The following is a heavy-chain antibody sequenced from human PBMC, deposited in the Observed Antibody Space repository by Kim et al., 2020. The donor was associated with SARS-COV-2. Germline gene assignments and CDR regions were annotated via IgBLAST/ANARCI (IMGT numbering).Heavy chain of an antibody. V-gene: IGHV3-23*01. Sequence: GGSLRLSCAASGFTFSSYAMSWVRQAPGKGLEWVSAISGSGGSTYYADSVKGRFTISRDNSKNTLYLQMNSLRAEDTAVYYCAKDPGGYYYYGMDVWGQGTTDTVSS. CDR1: GFTFSSYA. D-gene: IGHD2-15*01. CDR3: AKDPGGYYYYGMDV. J-gene: IGHJ6*02. CDR2: ISGSGGST.